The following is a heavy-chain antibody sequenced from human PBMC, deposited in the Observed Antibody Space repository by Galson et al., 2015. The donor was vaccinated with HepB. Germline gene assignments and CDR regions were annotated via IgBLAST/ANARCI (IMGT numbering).Heavy chain of an antibody. Sequence: SETLSLTCTVSGGSVSSGSYYWSWIRQPPGKGLEWIGYISYSGSTNYNPSLKSRVTISVDTSRNHFSLKLTSVTAADTAVYYCAREVDSSGYYSDAFDIWGQGTMVTVSS. V-gene: IGHV4-61*03. J-gene: IGHJ3*02. CDR3: AREVDSSGYYSDAFDI. D-gene: IGHD3-22*01. CDR1: GGSVSSGSYY. CDR2: ISYSGST.